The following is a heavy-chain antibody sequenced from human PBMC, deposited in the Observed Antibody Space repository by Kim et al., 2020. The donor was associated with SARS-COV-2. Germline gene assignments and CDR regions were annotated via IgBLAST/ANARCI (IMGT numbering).Heavy chain of an antibody. CDR3: AKERELRYFDWLLTRDFDY. CDR1: GFTFDDYA. V-gene: IGHV3-9*01. Sequence: GGSLRLSCAASGFTFDDYAMHWVRQAPGKGLEWVSGISWNSGSIGYADSVKGRFTISRDNAKNSLYLQMNSLRAEDTALYYCAKERELRYFDWLLTRDFDYWGQGTLVTVSS. D-gene: IGHD3-9*01. CDR2: ISWNSGSI. J-gene: IGHJ4*02.